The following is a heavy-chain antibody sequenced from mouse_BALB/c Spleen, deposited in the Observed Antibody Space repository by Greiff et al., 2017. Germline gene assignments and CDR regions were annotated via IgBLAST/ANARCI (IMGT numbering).Heavy chain of an antibody. CDR1: GFNIKDYY. Sequence: VQLQQSGAELVRSGASVKLSCTASGFNIKDYYMHWVKQRPEQGLEWIGWIDPENGDTEYAPKFQGKATMTADTSSNTAYLQLSSLTSEDTAVYYCARPGPLWSYAMDYWGQGTSVTVSS. CDR2: IDPENGDT. V-gene: IGHV14-4*02. CDR3: ARPGPLWSYAMDY. D-gene: IGHD1-1*02. J-gene: IGHJ4*01.